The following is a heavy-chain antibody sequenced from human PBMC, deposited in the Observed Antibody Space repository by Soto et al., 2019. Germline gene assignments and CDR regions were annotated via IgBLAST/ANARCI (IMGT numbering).Heavy chain of an antibody. CDR3: AHRLHWLPVGYDAFDI. J-gene: IGHJ3*02. Sequence: QITLKESGPPLVKPTQTLTLTCTFSGFSLSTSGVGVGWIRQPPGKALEWLALIYWDDDKRYSPSLKSRLTITKDTSKNQVVLTMTNMDPVDTATYYCAHRLHWLPVGYDAFDIWGQGTMVTVSS. V-gene: IGHV2-5*02. D-gene: IGHD6-19*01. CDR1: GFSLSTSGVG. CDR2: IYWDDDK.